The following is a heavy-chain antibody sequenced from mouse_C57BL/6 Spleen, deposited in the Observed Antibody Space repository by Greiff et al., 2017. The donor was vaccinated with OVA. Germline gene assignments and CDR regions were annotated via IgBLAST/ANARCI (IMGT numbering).Heavy chain of an antibody. V-gene: IGHV1-69*01. CDR1: GYTFTSYW. J-gene: IGHJ2*01. Sequence: QVQLQQPGAELVMPGASVKLSCKASGYTFTSYWMHWVKQRPGQGLEWIGEIDPSDSYTNYNQKFKGKSTLTVDKSSSTAYMQLRSLTSEDSAVYYCAIYGSSLFDYWGQGTTLTVSS. CDR3: AIYGSSLFDY. CDR2: IDPSDSYT. D-gene: IGHD1-1*01.